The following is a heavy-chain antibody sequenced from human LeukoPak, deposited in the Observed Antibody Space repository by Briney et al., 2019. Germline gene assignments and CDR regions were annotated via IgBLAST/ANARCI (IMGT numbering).Heavy chain of an antibody. CDR3: AKNRGGGSDY. CDR2: IRYEGSNK. J-gene: IGHJ4*02. D-gene: IGHD3-16*01. CDR1: GFTFSSYG. V-gene: IGHV3-30*02. Sequence: GGSLRLSCAASGFTFSSYGMHWVRQAPGKGGEWGAFIRYEGSNKYYADSVRGRFTLSRDNSKNTLSLQMNSLRAEDTGVYHCAKNRGGGSDYWGQGTLVTVSS.